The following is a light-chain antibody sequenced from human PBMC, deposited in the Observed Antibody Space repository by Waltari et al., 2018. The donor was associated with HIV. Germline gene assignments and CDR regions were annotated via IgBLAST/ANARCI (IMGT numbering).Light chain of an antibody. J-gene: IGKJ3*01. Sequence: DIVLMLSPGTLSLSPGDRVTLSCRASQPASSNYLAWYQQKPDPAPTLLIYDASIRATGIPDMFSGSGSGTDFTLTNNRLEPEDIAVYYCQQYDISPTFGPGTKVDI. CDR2: DAS. V-gene: IGKV3-20*01. CDR3: QQYDISPT. CDR1: QPASSNY.